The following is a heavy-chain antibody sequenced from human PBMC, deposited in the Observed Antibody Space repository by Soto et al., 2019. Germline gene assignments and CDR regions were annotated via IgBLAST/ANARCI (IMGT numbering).Heavy chain of an antibody. CDR1: GFTFSSYW. D-gene: IGHD5-12*01. V-gene: IGHV3-7*01. J-gene: IGHJ6*02. Sequence: EVQLVESGGGLVQPGGSLRLSCAASGFTFSSYWMSWVRQAPGKGLEWVANIKQDGSETYYVDSVKGRFTISRDNAKNSLYLQMNSLRAEDTAVYYCARDPNIVATMGSIYYYYGMDVWGQGPTVTVSS. CDR3: ARDPNIVATMGSIYYYYGMDV. CDR2: IKQDGSET.